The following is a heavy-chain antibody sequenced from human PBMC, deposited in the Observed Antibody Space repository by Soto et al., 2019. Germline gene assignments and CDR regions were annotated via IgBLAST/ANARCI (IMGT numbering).Heavy chain of an antibody. D-gene: IGHD2-15*01. CDR3: ASALYCSGGSCSFDP. CDR2: IYYSGST. Sequence: QVQLQESGPGLVKPSETLSLTCTVSGGSVSSGSYYWSWIRQPPGKGLEWIGYIYYSGSTNYNPSLKGRVTISVDTSKNQFSLKLSSVTAADTAVYYCASALYCSGGSCSFDPWGQGTLVTVSS. CDR1: GGSVSSGSYY. J-gene: IGHJ5*02. V-gene: IGHV4-61*01.